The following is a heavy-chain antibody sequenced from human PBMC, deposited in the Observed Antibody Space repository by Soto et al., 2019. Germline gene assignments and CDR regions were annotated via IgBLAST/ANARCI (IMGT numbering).Heavy chain of an antibody. V-gene: IGHV3-33*01. CDR3: ARDVWRYFDY. J-gene: IGHJ4*02. Sequence: QVQLVESGGGVVQPGRSLRLSCAASGFSFSSYGIHWVRQAPGKGLEWVAIIWHDGDNKYYADSVKGRFTISSDNSKNTLSLQMNSLRAEDTAVYYCARDVWRYFDYWGQGTLVTVSS. CDR2: IWHDGDNK. CDR1: GFSFSSYG. D-gene: IGHD2-8*01.